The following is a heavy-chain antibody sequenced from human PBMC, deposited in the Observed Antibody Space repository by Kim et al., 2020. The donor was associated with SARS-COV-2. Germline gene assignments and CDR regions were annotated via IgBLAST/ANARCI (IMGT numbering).Heavy chain of an antibody. CDR1: GGSISSDSYS. J-gene: IGHJ2*01. CDR3: ARHLTTLGGYFDL. D-gene: IGHD1-1*01. Sequence: SETLSLTCTVSGGSISSDSYSWGWIRQPPGKGLEWISSLSYSGSTYYNPSLKSRVTISVDTSKNQFSLKLRSVTAADTAVYYCARHLTTLGGYFDLWGRGTLFTVSS. CDR2: LSYSGST. V-gene: IGHV4-39*01.